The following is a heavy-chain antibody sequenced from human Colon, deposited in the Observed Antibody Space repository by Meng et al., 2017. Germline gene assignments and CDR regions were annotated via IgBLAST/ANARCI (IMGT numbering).Heavy chain of an antibody. CDR3: ARGIAVADNWFDP. CDR2: IYYSGST. V-gene: IGHV4-30-4*01. Sequence: LRVLGPGPVKASHTLSPAGPVSGGANGRCYYYWSWIRRPPGKGLEWIGYIYYSGSTYYNPSLKSRVTISVDTSKNRFSLRLSSVTAADTAVYYCARGIAVADNWFDPWGQGTLVTVSS. J-gene: IGHJ5*02. D-gene: IGHD6-19*01. CDR1: GGANGRCYYY.